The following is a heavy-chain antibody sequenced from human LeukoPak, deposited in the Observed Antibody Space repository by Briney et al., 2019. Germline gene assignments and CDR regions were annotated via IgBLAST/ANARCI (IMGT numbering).Heavy chain of an antibody. CDR2: ISTKGGST. V-gene: IGHV3-64*02. D-gene: IGHD6-19*01. J-gene: IGHJ4*02. CDR1: GFIFSNYA. CDR3: ARDRSGAFDY. Sequence: GGSLRLSCAASGFIFSNYAMYWVRQAPGKGLESVAAISTKGGSTSYADSVKGRMTISRDDSKNRLFLQMGSLTTDDMGLYFCARDRSGAFDYWGQGTLVTVSS.